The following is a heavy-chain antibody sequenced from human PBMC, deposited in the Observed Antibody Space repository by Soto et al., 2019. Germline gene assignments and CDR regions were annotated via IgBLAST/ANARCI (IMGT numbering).Heavy chain of an antibody. D-gene: IGHD1-7*01. J-gene: IGHJ2*01. CDR2: MSCNSGNT. CDR1: GYTFTNYD. CDR3: ARGGNDGTGFGYWYLDL. Sequence: ASVKVSCKASGYTFTNYDINWVRQAPGQGLEWMGWMSCNSGNTGYEQKFQGRVTMTRNTAISTSYMDLSSLRSEDTAGYYCARGGNDGTGFGYWYLDLCGRVNLVTVSS. V-gene: IGHV1-8*01.